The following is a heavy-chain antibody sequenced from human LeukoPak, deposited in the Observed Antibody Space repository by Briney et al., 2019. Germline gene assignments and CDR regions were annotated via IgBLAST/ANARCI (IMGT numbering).Heavy chain of an antibody. CDR2: ISGSGGST. D-gene: IGHD3-22*01. V-gene: IGHV3-23*01. CDR1: GFTFSSYA. J-gene: IGHJ4*02. Sequence: GGSLRLSCAASGFTFSSYAMSWVRQAPGKGLEWVSAISGSGGSTYYADSVKGRFTISRDNSKATLYVQMNSLTAEDTAVYFCAKGWSIYYDGSGFPDYWGQGTLVTVSS. CDR3: AKGWSIYYDGSGFPDY.